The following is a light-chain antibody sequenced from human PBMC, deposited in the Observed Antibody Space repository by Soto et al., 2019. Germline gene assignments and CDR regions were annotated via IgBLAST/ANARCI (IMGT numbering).Light chain of an antibody. CDR3: SSYTSSSTVYV. J-gene: IGLJ1*01. CDR1: RSDVGGYNY. Sequence: QSALTQPASVSGSPGQSITISCTGTRSDVGGYNYVSWYQQHPGKAPKLMIYEVSYRPSGVSIRFSGSKSANTASLTICGLQAEDEVDYCCSSYTSSSTVYVFGTGTKLTVL. V-gene: IGLV2-14*01. CDR2: EVS.